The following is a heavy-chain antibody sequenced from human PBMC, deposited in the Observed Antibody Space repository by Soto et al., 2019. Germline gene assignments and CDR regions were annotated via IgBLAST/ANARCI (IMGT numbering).Heavy chain of an antibody. V-gene: IGHV3-23*01. Sequence: EVQLLESGGALVQPGGYLRLSCATSGFMFGSYTMNWVRQAPGKGLEWVSVISGGGRTTNYADSVRGRFTTSRDSSTDTVYLQMYSLRVEDTAVYYCAKARKYSSPYDSWGQGTLVTVSS. CDR2: ISGGGRTT. J-gene: IGHJ5*01. D-gene: IGHD6-19*01. CDR3: AKARKYSSPYDS. CDR1: GFMFGSYT.